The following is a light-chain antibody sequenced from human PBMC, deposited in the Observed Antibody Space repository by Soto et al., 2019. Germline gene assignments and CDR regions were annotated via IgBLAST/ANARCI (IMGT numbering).Light chain of an antibody. CDR3: QQYGSSPET. J-gene: IGKJ1*01. Sequence: ILMTQSPATLSLSPGARATLSCRASQTINNNVAWYQLKDGQVPRLVIYGASTRATDIPARFSGSGSGTEFTLTISSLQSEDFAVYYCQQYGSSPETFGQGTKVDIK. CDR1: QTINNN. V-gene: IGKV3-15*01. CDR2: GAS.